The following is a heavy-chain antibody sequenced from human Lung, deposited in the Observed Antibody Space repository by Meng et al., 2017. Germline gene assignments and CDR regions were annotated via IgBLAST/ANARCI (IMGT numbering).Heavy chain of an antibody. CDR3: ARGPTTMAHDFDY. CDR1: GGSFSDYY. J-gene: IGHJ4*02. V-gene: IGHV4-34*01. Sequence: GQVQPWGAGLLKPSATLSLTCAVSGGSFSDYYWSWIRAPPGKGLEWIGEINHSGSTNYNPSLESRATISVDTSQNNLSLKLSSVTAADSAVYYCARGPTTMAHDFDYWGQGTLVTVSS. CDR2: INHSGST. D-gene: IGHD4-11*01.